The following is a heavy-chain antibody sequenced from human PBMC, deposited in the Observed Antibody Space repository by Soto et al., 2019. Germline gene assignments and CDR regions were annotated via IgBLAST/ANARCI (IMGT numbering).Heavy chain of an antibody. CDR3: ARYRHCSGDSCNYYYIMDL. D-gene: IGHD2-15*01. CDR2: INPNSGGT. V-gene: IGHV1-2*04. J-gene: IGHJ6*02. Sequence: ASVKVSCKASGCTFTGYYMHWVRQAPGQGLEWMGWINPNSGGTNYAQKFQGWVTMTRDTSISTVYMELSSLRSDDTATYFCARYRHCSGDSCNYYYIMDLWGQGTTVTVSS. CDR1: GCTFTGYY.